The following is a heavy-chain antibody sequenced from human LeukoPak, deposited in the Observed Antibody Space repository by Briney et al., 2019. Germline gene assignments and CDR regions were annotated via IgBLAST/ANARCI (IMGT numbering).Heavy chain of an antibody. CDR3: ARPYGDYARGALDI. Sequence: PGRSLSLSCAASGLTFNRYGMHCVRQARGRGLEGVAVIWYDGNDKYYADSVKGRFIISRDNSKNTLFLQMYSLRAEDTATYYCARPYGDYARGALDIWGQGTLVTVSS. V-gene: IGHV3-33*01. CDR1: GLTFNRYG. J-gene: IGHJ3*02. CDR2: IWYDGNDK. D-gene: IGHD4-17*01.